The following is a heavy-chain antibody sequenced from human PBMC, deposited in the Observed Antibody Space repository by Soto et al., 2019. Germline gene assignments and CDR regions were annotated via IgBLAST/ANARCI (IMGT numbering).Heavy chain of an antibody. CDR2: IIPIFGTA. CDR1: GGTFSSYA. V-gene: IGHV1-69*01. J-gene: IGHJ4*02. D-gene: IGHD3-16*01. Sequence: QVQLVQSGAEVKKPGSSVKVSCKASGGTFSSYAISWVRQAPGQGLEWMGGIIPIFGTANYAQKFQGRVTIAADEDTSSACMALRGLRCEDTGVESGACPGGSGRGGDYFDYWGQGTLVTVSS. CDR3: ACPGGSGRGGDYFDY.